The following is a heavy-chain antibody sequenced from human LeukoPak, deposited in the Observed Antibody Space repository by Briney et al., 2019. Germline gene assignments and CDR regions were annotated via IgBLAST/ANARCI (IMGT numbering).Heavy chain of an antibody. V-gene: IGHV4-61*02. CDR1: GGSISSGSYY. CDR3: ARGGFSSSWYEPYYYYYMDV. J-gene: IGHJ6*03. CDR2: IYTSGST. Sequence: SETLSLTCTVSGGSISSGSYYWSWIRQPAGKGLEWIERIYTSGSTTYNPSLKSRVTISVDTSKNQFSLKLSSVTAADTAVYYCARGGFSSSWYEPYYYYYMDVWGKGTTVTVSS. D-gene: IGHD6-13*01.